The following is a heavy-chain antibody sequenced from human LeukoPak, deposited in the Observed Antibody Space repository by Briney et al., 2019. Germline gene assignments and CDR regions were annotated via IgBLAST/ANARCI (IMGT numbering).Heavy chain of an antibody. CDR1: GFTFRSSA. Sequence: GGSLRLSCAASGFTFRSSAMSWVRQAPGKGLEWVSAISGNGGITYYADSVKGQFTISRDNSKNTLYLQMNTLRADDTAVYYCAKKSPYGGADYWGQGTLVTVSS. D-gene: IGHD4/OR15-4a*01. V-gene: IGHV3-23*01. J-gene: IGHJ4*02. CDR3: AKKSPYGGADY. CDR2: ISGNGGIT.